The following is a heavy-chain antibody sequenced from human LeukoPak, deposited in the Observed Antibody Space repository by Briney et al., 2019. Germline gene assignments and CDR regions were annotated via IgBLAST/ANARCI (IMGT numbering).Heavy chain of an antibody. D-gene: IGHD2-15*01. CDR1: GFTFSSYG. Sequence: TGRSQRLSCAASGFTFSSYGMPWVRQAPAKGLEWVAVISYDGSDKYYADSVKGRFTISRDNSKNTLYLQMNSLTAEETAIYYCAKDRGHRSGGSCFTKDYWGQGTLVTVSS. V-gene: IGHV3-30*18. J-gene: IGHJ4*02. CDR3: AKDRGHRSGGSCFTKDY. CDR2: ISYDGSDK.